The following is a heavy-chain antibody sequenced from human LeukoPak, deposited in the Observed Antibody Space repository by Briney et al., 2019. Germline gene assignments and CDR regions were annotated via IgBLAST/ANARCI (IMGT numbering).Heavy chain of an antibody. Sequence: PGGSLRLSCAGSGFTFSSYAMSWVRQAPGKGLEWVSAISGSGGSTYYADSVKGRFTISRDNSKNTLYLQMNSLRAEDTAVYYCARGSRIYCSGGSCYGGPLGYWGQGTLVTVSS. J-gene: IGHJ4*02. CDR2: ISGSGGST. CDR1: GFTFSSYA. CDR3: ARGSRIYCSGGSCYGGPLGY. V-gene: IGHV3-23*01. D-gene: IGHD2-15*01.